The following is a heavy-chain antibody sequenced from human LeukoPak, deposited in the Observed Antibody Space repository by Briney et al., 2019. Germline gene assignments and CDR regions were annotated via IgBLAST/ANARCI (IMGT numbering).Heavy chain of an antibody. Sequence: PSETLSLTCTVSGGSISSSSYYRGWIRQPPGKGLEWGGSIYYSGSTYYNPSLKSRVTISVDTSKNQFSLRLSSVTAADTAVYYCARHSQYFPYYYYMDVWGKGTTVTVSS. J-gene: IGHJ6*03. D-gene: IGHD2/OR15-2a*01. CDR1: GGSISSSSYY. CDR3: ARHSQYFPYYYYMDV. CDR2: IYYSGST. V-gene: IGHV4-39*01.